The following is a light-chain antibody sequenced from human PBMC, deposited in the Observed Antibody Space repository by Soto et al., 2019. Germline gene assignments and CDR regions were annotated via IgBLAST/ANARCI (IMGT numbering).Light chain of an antibody. J-gene: IGLJ2*01. CDR2: EVS. Sequence: QSALTQPASVSGSPGQSLTISCTGTSSDVGGYNYVSWYQQHPGKAPKLMIYEVSNRPSGVSNRFSGSKSGNTASLTISGLQAEDEADYYCSSYTSSSTVVFVGGTKLTVL. V-gene: IGLV2-14*01. CDR3: SSYTSSSTVV. CDR1: SSDVGGYNY.